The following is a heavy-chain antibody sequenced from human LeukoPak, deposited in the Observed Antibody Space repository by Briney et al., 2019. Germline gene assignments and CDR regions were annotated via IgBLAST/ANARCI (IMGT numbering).Heavy chain of an antibody. CDR3: ARGTMVRGVIIYYFDY. J-gene: IGHJ4*02. V-gene: IGHV3-23*01. CDR2: ISGSGGST. CDR1: GFTFSSYA. D-gene: IGHD3-10*01. Sequence: GGSLRLSCAASGFTFSSYAMSWVRQAPGKGLEWVSAISGSGGSTYYADSVKGRFTISRDNSKNTLYLQMNSLRAEDTAVYYCARGTMVRGVIIYYFDYWGQGTLVTVSS.